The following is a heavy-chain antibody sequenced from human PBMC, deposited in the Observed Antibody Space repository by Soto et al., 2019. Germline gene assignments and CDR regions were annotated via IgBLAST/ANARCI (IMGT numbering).Heavy chain of an antibody. J-gene: IGHJ6*02. Sequence: QVQLVQAGGEGKKPGASVKVSFKASGYTFISHGISWVRQAPGQGLEWMGWISGKNGNTNYAQKLQGRVTLTTDTSTSTAYMELRSLRSDDTAVYYCARVSSSIVVVPDYGMDVWGQGTTVTVSS. CDR3: ARVSSSIVVVPDYGMDV. V-gene: IGHV1-18*04. D-gene: IGHD2-15*01. CDR2: ISGKNGNT. CDR1: GYTFISHG.